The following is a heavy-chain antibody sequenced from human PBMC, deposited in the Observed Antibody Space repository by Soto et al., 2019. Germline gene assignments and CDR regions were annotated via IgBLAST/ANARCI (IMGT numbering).Heavy chain of an antibody. CDR1: GFTFSSYA. J-gene: IGHJ6*02. D-gene: IGHD2-15*01. V-gene: IGHV3-64*01. Sequence: EVQLVESGGGLVQPGGSLRLSCAASGFTFSSYAMHWVRQAPGKGLEYVSAISSNGGSTYYANSVKGRFTISRDNSXXTLYLEMGSLRAEDMAVYYCAGGVVVVAATYGMDVWGQGTTVTVSS. CDR2: ISSNGGST. CDR3: AGGVVVVAATYGMDV.